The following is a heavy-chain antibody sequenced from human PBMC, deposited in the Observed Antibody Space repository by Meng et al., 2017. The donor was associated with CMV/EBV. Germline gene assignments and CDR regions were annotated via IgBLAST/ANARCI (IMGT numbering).Heavy chain of an antibody. CDR2: IERDGSEK. CDR1: GFIFNNYW. Sequence: GESLKISCATSGFIFNNYWMSWVRQAPGKGLEWVANIERDGSEKQYVDSVKGRFTISRDNAKNSLHLQVNSLRGEDTAVYYCARICVTGRACYHLDYWGQGTLVTVSS. V-gene: IGHV3-7*01. CDR3: ARICVTGRACYHLDY. J-gene: IGHJ4*02. D-gene: IGHD1-14*01.